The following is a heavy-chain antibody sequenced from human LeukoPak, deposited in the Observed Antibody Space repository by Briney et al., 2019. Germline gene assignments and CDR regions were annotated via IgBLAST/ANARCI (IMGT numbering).Heavy chain of an antibody. CDR2: IYYSGST. CDR3: ASSTLGEFYYYYMDV. V-gene: IGHV4-59*12. Sequence: PSETLSLTCTVSGGSISSYYWSWIRQPPGKGLEWIGYIYYSGSTNYNPSLKSRVTISVDTSKNQFSLKLSSVTAADTAVYYCASSTLGEFYYYYMDVWGKGTTVTVSS. J-gene: IGHJ6*03. CDR1: GGSISSYY. D-gene: IGHD2-21*01.